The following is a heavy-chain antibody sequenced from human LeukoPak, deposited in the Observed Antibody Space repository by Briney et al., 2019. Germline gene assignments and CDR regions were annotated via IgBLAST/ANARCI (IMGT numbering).Heavy chain of an antibody. CDR1: GGPFSSYA. J-gene: IGHJ6*02. CDR3: AKKMVPAAYYGLDA. D-gene: IGHD2-2*01. Sequence: ASVKVSCKASGGPFSSYAINWVRQAPGQGLEWVGRIIPILGLSYTAQKFQGRITITADTSTSTAYMEVSSLTSEDTAIYYCAKKMVPAAYYGLDAWGQGTTVTVSS. CDR2: IIPILGLS. V-gene: IGHV1-69*04.